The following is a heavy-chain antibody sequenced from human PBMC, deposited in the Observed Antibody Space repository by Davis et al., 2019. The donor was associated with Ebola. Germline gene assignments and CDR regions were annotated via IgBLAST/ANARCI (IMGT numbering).Heavy chain of an antibody. Sequence: GGSLRLSCAASGFSFSRYAMNWVRQVPGKGLEWVSGISTYGASTYYADSVKGRFTISRDNSNNTMYLQMNSLRAEDTAIYYCAKDRAAYRRYYFYGMDVWGQGTTVTVSS. D-gene: IGHD2-21*01. CDR2: ISTYGAST. J-gene: IGHJ6*02. CDR3: AKDRAAYRRYYFYGMDV. CDR1: GFSFSRYA. V-gene: IGHV3-23*01.